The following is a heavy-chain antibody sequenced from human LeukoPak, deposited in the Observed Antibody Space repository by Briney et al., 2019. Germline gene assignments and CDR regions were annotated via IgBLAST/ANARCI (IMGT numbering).Heavy chain of an antibody. J-gene: IGHJ4*02. Sequence: GGSLRLSCEASGFTFSSYWMSWVRQAPGKGLEWVANIKQDGSEKYYVDSVKGRFTISRDNAKNSLYLQMNSLRAEDTAVYYCARGGLRYFPFDYWGQGTLVTVSS. CDR3: ARGGLRYFPFDY. CDR1: GFTFSSYW. D-gene: IGHD3-9*01. CDR2: IKQDGSEK. V-gene: IGHV3-7*01.